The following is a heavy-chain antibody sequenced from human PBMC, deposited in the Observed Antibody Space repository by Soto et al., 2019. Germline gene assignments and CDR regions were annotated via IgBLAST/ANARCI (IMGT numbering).Heavy chain of an antibody. CDR1: GGTFSSYA. J-gene: IGHJ6*02. V-gene: IGHV1-69*12. CDR3: GRDGAAAGTTRHRIYYFGMDV. Sequence: QVQLVQSGAEVKKPGSSVKVSCKASGGTFSSYAISWVRQAPGQGLEWMGGIIPIFGTANYAQKFQGRVTLTAVEAPSQALLELSSLRSEVTDVYYCGRDGAAAGTTRHRIYYFGMDVWGQGTQVTVSS. D-gene: IGHD6-13*01. CDR2: IIPIFGTA.